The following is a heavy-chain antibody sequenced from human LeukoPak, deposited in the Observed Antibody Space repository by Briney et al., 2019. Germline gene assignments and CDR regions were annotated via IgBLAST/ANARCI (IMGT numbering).Heavy chain of an antibody. V-gene: IGHV1-18*01. Sequence: GASVKVSCKASGYTFTSYGISWVRQAPGQGLEWMGWISAYNGNTNYAQKLQGRVTMTRDTSISTAYMELSRLRSDDTAVYYCARDAGVSDYWGQGTLVTVSS. CDR2: ISAYNGNT. CDR3: ARDAGVSDY. CDR1: GYTFTSYG. J-gene: IGHJ4*02.